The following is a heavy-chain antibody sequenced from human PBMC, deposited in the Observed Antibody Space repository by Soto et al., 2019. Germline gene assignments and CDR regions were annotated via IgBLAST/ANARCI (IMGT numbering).Heavy chain of an antibody. CDR1: GGSLSGYY. D-gene: IGHD2-2*01. CDR2: INHSGST. J-gene: IGHJ6*02. CDR3: AREEVPQWFTRGYYGMDF. V-gene: IGHV4-34*01. Sequence: TSETLSLTCAVHGGSLSGYYWTWIRQPPGKGLEWIGDINHSGSTNYNSSLKSRVTISVDTSKNQLSLKLRSVTAADTAVYYCAREEVPQWFTRGYYGMDFWGQGPTVTGSS.